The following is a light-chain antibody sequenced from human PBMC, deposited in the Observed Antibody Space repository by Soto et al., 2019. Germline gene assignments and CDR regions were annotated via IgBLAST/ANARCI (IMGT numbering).Light chain of an antibody. CDR1: SSDVGGYKY. J-gene: IGLJ1*01. Sequence: QSALTQPASVSGSPGQSITISCTGTSSDVGGYKYVSWYQLHPGTAPKLVIYDVTNRPSGVSNRFSGSKSGNTASLTISGLQAEDEADYFCSPYTSTNTLFGTGTKVTV. V-gene: IGLV2-14*01. CDR2: DVT. CDR3: SPYTSTNTL.